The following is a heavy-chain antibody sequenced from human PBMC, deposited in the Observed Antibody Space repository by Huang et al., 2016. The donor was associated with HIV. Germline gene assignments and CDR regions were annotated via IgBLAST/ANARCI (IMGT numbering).Heavy chain of an antibody. V-gene: IGHV4-34*02. J-gene: IGHJ5*02. D-gene: IGHD3-10*01. CDR3: ARDATKNPRGWFDP. CDR1: GGSLSGYY. Sequence: QVHLQQWGAGLLKSAETLSLTCAVYGGSLSGYYWSWLRQTPGKGLEWIGEINHLGSPNYNPSLNSRVSISMDGSKKQFSLKLRSISDAVTAVYFCARDATKNPRGWFDPWGQGTLVTVSS. CDR2: INHLGSP.